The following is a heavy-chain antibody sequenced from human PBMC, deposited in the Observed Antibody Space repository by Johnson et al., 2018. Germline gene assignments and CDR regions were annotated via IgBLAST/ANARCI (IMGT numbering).Heavy chain of an antibody. CDR3: ATGAISGVIYREFFQH. J-gene: IGHJ1*01. D-gene: IGHD3-10*01. CDR1: GFSFSNYV. Sequence: VQLVETGGGVVQPGRSLRLSCSASGFSFSNYVMHWVRQAPGKGLEWVAVTSNDEGIKYYVDSVKGRFTISRDNSKGTLYLQINSLRAGDTAVYYCATGAISGVIYREFFQHWGQGTLVTVSS. CDR2: TSNDEGIK. V-gene: IGHV3-30*03.